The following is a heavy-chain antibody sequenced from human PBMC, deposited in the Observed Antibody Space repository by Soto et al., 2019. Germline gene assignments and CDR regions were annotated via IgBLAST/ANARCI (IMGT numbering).Heavy chain of an antibody. D-gene: IGHD5-18*01. CDR1: GGTFSSYA. V-gene: IGHV1-69*13. CDR2: IIPIFGTA. CDR3: ARDTLGLQLYAGYYYYGMDV. J-gene: IGHJ6*02. Sequence: ASVKVSCKASGGTFSSYAISWVRQAPGQGLEWMGGIIPIFGTANYAQKFQGRVTITADESTSTAYMELSSLRSEDTAVYYCARDTLGLQLYAGYYYYGMDVWG.